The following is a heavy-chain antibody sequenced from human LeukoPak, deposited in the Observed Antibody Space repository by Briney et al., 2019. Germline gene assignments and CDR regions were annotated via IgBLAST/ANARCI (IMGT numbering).Heavy chain of an antibody. CDR1: GGSVSSGSYY. CDR2: IYYSGST. J-gene: IGHJ4*02. Sequence: SETLSLTCTVSGGSVSSGSYYWSWIRQPPGKGLEWIGYIYYSGSTYYNPSLKSRVTISVDTSKNQFSLKLSSVTAADTAVYYCASSYYDYVWGSYRIDYWGQGTLVTVSS. CDR3: ASSYYDYVWGSYRIDY. V-gene: IGHV4-61*01. D-gene: IGHD3-16*02.